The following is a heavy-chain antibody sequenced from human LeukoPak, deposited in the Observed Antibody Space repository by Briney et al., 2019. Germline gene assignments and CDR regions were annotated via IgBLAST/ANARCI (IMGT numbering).Heavy chain of an antibody. D-gene: IGHD6-19*01. V-gene: IGHV3-30*02. CDR2: IRSDGSNK. J-gene: IGHJ4*02. CDR1: GFTFSSYG. CDR3: AKELFGRVEYSSVGS. Sequence: PGGTLRLSCAASGFTFSSYGMHWVRQFPGRGLEWVAFIRSDGSNKCYAASVKGRFTISRDNSKNTLYLQMNSLRAEDTAVYYCAKELFGRVEYSSVGSWGQGTLVTVSS.